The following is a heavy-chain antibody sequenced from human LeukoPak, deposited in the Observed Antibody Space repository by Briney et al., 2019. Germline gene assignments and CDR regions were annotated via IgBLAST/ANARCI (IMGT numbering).Heavy chain of an antibody. J-gene: IGHJ5*02. D-gene: IGHD2-15*01. Sequence: SETLSLTCTVSGGSISSGSYYWSWIRQPAGKGLEWIGRIYTSGSTNYNPSLKSRVTISVDTSKNQFSLKLSSVTAADTAVYYCARGGIGSYGIWFDPWGQGTLVTVSS. CDR2: IYTSGST. CDR1: GGSISSGSYY. V-gene: IGHV4-61*02. CDR3: ARGGIGSYGIWFDP.